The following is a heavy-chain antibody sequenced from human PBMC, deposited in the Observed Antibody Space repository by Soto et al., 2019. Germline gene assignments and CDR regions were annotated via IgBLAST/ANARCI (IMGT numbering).Heavy chain of an antibody. J-gene: IGHJ3*02. D-gene: IGHD5-12*01. Sequence: QVQLQESGPGLVKPSETLSLTCTVSGGSISSYYWSWIRQPPGKGLEWIGYIYYSGSTNYKPSLKSRVTISVDTSKNQFSLELSSVTAADTAVYYCARGYNSGYDNDAFDIWGQGTMVTVSS. CDR2: IYYSGST. CDR3: ARGYNSGYDNDAFDI. V-gene: IGHV4-59*01. CDR1: GGSISSYY.